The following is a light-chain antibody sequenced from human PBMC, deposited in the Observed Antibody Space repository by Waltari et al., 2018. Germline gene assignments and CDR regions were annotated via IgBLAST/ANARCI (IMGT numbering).Light chain of an antibody. CDR2: QDT. CDR3: QAWDSSTVL. Sequence: SFELTQPSSVSVSPGQTASITCSGDHLGARAVSWYHQTAGQSPMLAIYQDTKRPSGIPQRFFGSNSGNTATLTISGTQAMDEAVYYCQAWDSSTVLFGGGTKLTVL. J-gene: IGLJ3*02. V-gene: IGLV3-1*01. CDR1: HLGARA.